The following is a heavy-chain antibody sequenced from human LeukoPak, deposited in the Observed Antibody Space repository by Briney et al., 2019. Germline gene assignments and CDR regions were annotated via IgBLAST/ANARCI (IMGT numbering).Heavy chain of an antibody. Sequence: PSETLSLTCAVYGGSFSGYYWSWIRQPPGKGLEWIGEINHSGSTNYNPSLKSRVTISVDTSKNQFSLKLSSVTAADTAVCYCAGRKKLLWFGESPFDYWGQGTLVTVSS. J-gene: IGHJ4*02. CDR3: AGRKKLLWFGESPFDY. CDR2: INHSGST. CDR1: GGSFSGYY. V-gene: IGHV4-34*01. D-gene: IGHD3-10*01.